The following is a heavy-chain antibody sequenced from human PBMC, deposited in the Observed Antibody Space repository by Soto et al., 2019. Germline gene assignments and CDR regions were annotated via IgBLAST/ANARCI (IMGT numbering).Heavy chain of an antibody. J-gene: IGHJ4*02. CDR2: IYHSGST. CDR3: ARANLDIVATFAN. CDR1: GGSISSSNW. V-gene: IGHV4-4*02. Sequence: LSLTCAVSGGSISSSNWWSWVLQPPGKGLEWIGEIYHSGSTNYNPSLKSRVTISVDKSKNQFSLKLSSVTAADTAVYYCARANLDIVATFANWGQGTLVTVSS. D-gene: IGHD5-12*01.